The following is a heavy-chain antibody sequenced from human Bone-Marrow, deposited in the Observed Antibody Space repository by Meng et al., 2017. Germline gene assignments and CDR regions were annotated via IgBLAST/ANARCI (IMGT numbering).Heavy chain of an antibody. CDR1: GACVSTGYW. Sequence: QGLLPESGPGAVKPSGTRSLTGGASGACVSTGYWWTWVRQPPGKGLEGIGEFHHSGTTNYNPSLRSRVTISVDTSKNQFSLRLTSVTAADTAVYYCAASPGWWRIDSWGQGTLVTVSS. D-gene: IGHD6-19*01. V-gene: IGHV4-4*02. J-gene: IGHJ4*02. CDR3: AASPGWWRIDS. CDR2: FHHSGTT.